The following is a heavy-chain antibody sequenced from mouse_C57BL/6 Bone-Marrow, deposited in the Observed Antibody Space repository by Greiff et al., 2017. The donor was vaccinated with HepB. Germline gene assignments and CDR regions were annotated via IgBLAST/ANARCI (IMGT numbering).Heavy chain of an antibody. D-gene: IGHD1-1*01. Sequence: EVQLQQSGTVLARPGASVKMSCKTSGYTFTSYWMHWVKQRPGQGLEWLGAIYPGNSDTSYNQKFKGKAKLTAVTSASTAYMELSSLTNEDSAVYYWTRSYYYGSSYWYFDVWGTGTTVTVSS. CDR2: IYPGNSDT. CDR1: GYTFTSYW. J-gene: IGHJ1*03. V-gene: IGHV1-5*01. CDR3: TRSYYYGSSYWYFDV.